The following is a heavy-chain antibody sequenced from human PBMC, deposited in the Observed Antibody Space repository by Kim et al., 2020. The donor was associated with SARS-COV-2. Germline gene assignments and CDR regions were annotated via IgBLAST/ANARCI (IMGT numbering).Heavy chain of an antibody. CDR3: YGWDLADALDI. J-gene: IGHJ3*02. CDR1: GFSVSGKQ. Sequence: GGSLRLSCAASGFSVSGKQMNWVRQAPGKGPEWVAVMYSGGDTFYKDSVKGRFTISRDSSKNTVLLQMNSLRDEDTAVYYCYGWDLADALDIWGYGTMVAVSS. V-gene: IGHV3-53*01. CDR2: MYSGGDT. D-gene: IGHD6-19*01.